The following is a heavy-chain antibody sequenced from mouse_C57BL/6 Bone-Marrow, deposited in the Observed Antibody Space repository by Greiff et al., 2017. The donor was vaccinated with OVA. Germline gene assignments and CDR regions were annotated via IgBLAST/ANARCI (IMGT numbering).Heavy chain of an antibody. Sequence: SGSELRSPGSSVKLSCKDFDSEVFPIAYLSWVRQTPGHGFEWIGGILPSIGRTFYGEKFEDKATLDADTLSNTAYLELNSLTSEDAAIDDCARNYGSSYGYFDVWGTGTTVTVSS. J-gene: IGHJ1*03. D-gene: IGHD1-1*01. CDR2: ILPSIGRT. CDR3: ARNYGSSYGYFDV. V-gene: IGHV15-2*01. CDR1: DSEVFPIAY.